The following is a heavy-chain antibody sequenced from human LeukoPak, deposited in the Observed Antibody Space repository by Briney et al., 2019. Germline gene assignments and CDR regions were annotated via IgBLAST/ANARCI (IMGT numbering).Heavy chain of an antibody. J-gene: IGHJ6*03. V-gene: IGHV4-61*02. CDR2: IYTSGST. Sequence: SQTLSLTCTVSGDSIITGSYYWSWIRQPAGKGLEWIGRIYTSGSTNYNPSLKSRVTMSVETSKNQFSLKLSSVTAADTAVYYCARVAGDSKNYYYYMDVWGKGTTVTVS. CDR3: ARVAGDSKNYYYYMDV. D-gene: IGHD4-17*01. CDR1: GDSIITGSYY.